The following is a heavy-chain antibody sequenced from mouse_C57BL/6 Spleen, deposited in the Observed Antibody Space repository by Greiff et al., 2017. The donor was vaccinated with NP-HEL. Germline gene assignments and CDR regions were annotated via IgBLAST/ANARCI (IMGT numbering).Heavy chain of an antibody. CDR2: ISYSGST. D-gene: IGHD1-1*01. J-gene: IGHJ1*03. Sequence: DVKLVESGPGLAKPSQTLSLTCSVTGYSITSDYWNWIRKFPGNKLEYMGYISYSGSTYYNPSLKSRISITRDTSKNQYYLQLNSVTTEDTATYYCARYPFTTVVADWYFDVWGTGTTVTVSS. V-gene: IGHV3-8*01. CDR3: ARYPFTTVVADWYFDV. CDR1: GYSITSDY.